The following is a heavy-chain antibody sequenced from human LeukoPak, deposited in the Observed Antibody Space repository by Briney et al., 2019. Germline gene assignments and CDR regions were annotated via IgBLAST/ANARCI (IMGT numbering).Heavy chain of an antibody. CDR3: ARARCCSSTSCYGDFDY. V-gene: IGHV3-21*01. CDR1: GFTFSSYS. D-gene: IGHD2-2*01. J-gene: IGHJ4*02. CDR2: ISSSSTYI. Sequence: GGSLRLSCAASGFTFSSYSMNWVRQAPGKGLEWVSSISSSSTYIYYADSVKGRFTISRDNAKNSLYLQMNSLRAEDTGVYYCARARCCSSTSCYGDFDYWGQGTLVTVSS.